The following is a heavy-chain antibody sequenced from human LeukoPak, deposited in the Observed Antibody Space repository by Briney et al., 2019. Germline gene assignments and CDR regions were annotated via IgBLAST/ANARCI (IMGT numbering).Heavy chain of an antibody. CDR3: ARFSGPDGHFDY. J-gene: IGHJ4*02. V-gene: IGHV6-1*01. CDR1: GDSVSSINGA. D-gene: IGHD1-26*01. Sequence: SQTLSLTCDISGDSVSSINGAWNWIRQSSSRGLEWLGRTYYRSKWYNEYAESMKGRMTITPDTSNNRFSLQLNSVTPDDTAVYYCARFSGPDGHFDYWGQGTLVTVSS. CDR2: TYYRSKWYN.